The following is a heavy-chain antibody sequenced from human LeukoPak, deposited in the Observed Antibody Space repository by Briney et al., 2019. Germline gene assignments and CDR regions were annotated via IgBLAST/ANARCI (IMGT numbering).Heavy chain of an antibody. V-gene: IGHV3-21*01. D-gene: IGHD6-19*01. CDR3: ASWPGGWYGEDS. J-gene: IGHJ4*02. CDR1: EFTFSSHA. Sequence: GGSLRLSCAASEFTFSSHAMIWVRQAPGKGLEWVSSITSTSSDIFYTDSVKGRFTISRDNAKSSLYLQMNSLRAEDTAVYYCASWPGGWYGEDSWGQGTLVTVSS. CDR2: ITSTSSDI.